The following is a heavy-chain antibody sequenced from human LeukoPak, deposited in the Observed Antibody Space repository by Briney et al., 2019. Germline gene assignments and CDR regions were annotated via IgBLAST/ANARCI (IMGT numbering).Heavy chain of an antibody. J-gene: IGHJ3*02. CDR1: GFTVSSNY. D-gene: IGHD5-18*01. CDR2: ISWNSGIR. Sequence: GGSLRLSCAASGFTVSSNYMSWVRQAPGKGLEWVSGISWNSGIRGYADSVKGRFTISRDNVRKSLFLQMNSLRLEDMALYYCAKGGYSYGKDAFDTWGQGTMVTVSS. V-gene: IGHV3-9*03. CDR3: AKGGYSYGKDAFDT.